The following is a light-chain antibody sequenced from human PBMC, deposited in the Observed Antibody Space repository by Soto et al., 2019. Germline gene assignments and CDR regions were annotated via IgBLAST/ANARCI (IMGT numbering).Light chain of an antibody. CDR2: AAS. Sequence: EIQMTQSPSSLSASAGERATITCRASQGINTYLAWYQQKPGQVPNLLIYAASTLQSGVPSRFSGSGSGTDFTLTISSLQPEDFATYFCQKYTRAPFTFGPGTKVDIK. CDR1: QGINTY. J-gene: IGKJ3*01. V-gene: IGKV1-27*01. CDR3: QKYTRAPFT.